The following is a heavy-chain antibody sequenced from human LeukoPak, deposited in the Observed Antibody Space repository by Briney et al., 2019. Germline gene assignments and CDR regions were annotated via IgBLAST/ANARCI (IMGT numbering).Heavy chain of an antibody. Sequence: ASVKVSCKASGYTFTGYYMHWVRQAPGQGLEWMGWINPNGGGTNYAQKFQGRVTLTRDTSISTAYMEVSGLESDDTAVYYCARENNSGWYRKAAFDYWGQGTLVTVAS. V-gene: IGHV1-2*02. D-gene: IGHD6-19*01. CDR3: ARENNSGWYRKAAFDY. J-gene: IGHJ4*02. CDR2: INPNGGGT. CDR1: GYTFTGYY.